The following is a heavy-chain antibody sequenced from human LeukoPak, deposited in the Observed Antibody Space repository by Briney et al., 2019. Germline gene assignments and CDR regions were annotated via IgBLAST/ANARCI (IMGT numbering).Heavy chain of an antibody. CDR2: IWYDASNK. Sequence: GRSLRLSCAASGFMFTGYGMHWVRQAPGKGLEWVAFIWYDASNKYYADSAKGRFTISRDNSKNTLYLQMNGLRAEDTSVYYCARRISGWFDPWGQGTLVTVSS. D-gene: IGHD3-3*02. V-gene: IGHV3-33*01. CDR3: ARRISGWFDP. CDR1: GFMFTGYG. J-gene: IGHJ5*02.